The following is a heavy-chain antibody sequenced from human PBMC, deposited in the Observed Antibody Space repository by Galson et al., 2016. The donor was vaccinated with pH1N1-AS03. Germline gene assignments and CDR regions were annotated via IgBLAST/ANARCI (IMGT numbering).Heavy chain of an antibody. CDR3: ARATGTAGGVDY. CDR1: NYW. J-gene: IGHJ4*02. CDR2: IFARDSDT. D-gene: IGHD1-1*01. Sequence: NYWTAWVRQMPGKGLEWMGLIFARDSDTRYSPSFQGQVTISADKSINTAYLQWSSLKASDTAMYYCARATGTAGGVDYWGQGTLVSVSS. V-gene: IGHV5-51*01.